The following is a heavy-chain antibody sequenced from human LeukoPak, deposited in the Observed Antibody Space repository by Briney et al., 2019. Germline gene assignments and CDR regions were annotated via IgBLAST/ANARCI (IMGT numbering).Heavy chain of an antibody. CDR2: INHSGST. V-gene: IGHV4-34*01. CDR1: GYSFSGYY. D-gene: IGHD6-13*01. Sequence: PSETLSLTCTAYGYSFSGYYWRWIRQPPGQGLEWIGEINHSGSTNYNPTSKSRVTISVDTCKSEFSLKLSAVTAVDTAVYYCARGTKVAAGICWFEPWGQGKLVTVSS. CDR3: ARGTKVAAGICWFEP. J-gene: IGHJ5*02.